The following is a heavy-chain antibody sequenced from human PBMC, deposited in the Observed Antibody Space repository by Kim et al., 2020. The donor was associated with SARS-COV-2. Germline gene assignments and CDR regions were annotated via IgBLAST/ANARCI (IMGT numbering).Heavy chain of an antibody. CDR3: AREETLLWFGESNSGMDV. Sequence: ASVKVSCKASGYTFTGYYMHWVRKAPGQGLEWMGWINPNSGGTNYAQKFQGRVTMTRDTSISTAYMELSRLRSDDTAVYYCAREETLLWFGESNSGMDVWGQGTTVTVSS. J-gene: IGHJ6*02. CDR2: INPNSGGT. D-gene: IGHD3-10*01. CDR1: GYTFTGYY. V-gene: IGHV1-2*02.